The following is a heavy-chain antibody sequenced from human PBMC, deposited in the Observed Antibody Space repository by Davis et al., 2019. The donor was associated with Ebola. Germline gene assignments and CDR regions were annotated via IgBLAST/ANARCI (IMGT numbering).Heavy chain of an antibody. Sequence: SVNVSRKASGYTFTSYDISWVRQPPGQGLEWMGWIIPIYGTANYARKFQGRVTITADTSTSTAYMELSSLGSEDTAVYYCANILDYGDYGDAFDIWGQGTMVTVSS. D-gene: IGHD4-17*01. CDR3: ANILDYGDYGDAFDI. J-gene: IGHJ3*02. CDR2: IIPIYGTA. V-gene: IGHV1-69*06. CDR1: GYTFTSYD.